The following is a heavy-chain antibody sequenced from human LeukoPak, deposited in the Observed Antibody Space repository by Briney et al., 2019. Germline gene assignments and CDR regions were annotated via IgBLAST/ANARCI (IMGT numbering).Heavy chain of an antibody. V-gene: IGHV3-74*01. J-gene: IGHJ3*02. D-gene: IGHD3-22*01. CDR2: INSDGSST. CDR1: GFALSTYW. CDR3: ARRYNDSSGYKGALDI. Sequence: PGGSLRPSCAASGFALSTYWMHWVRQGPGKGLVWVARINSDGSSTSYAESVKGRFTISRDNAKNTLYLQMNNLRAEDTAVYYCARRYNDSSGYKGALDIWGQGTMATVSS.